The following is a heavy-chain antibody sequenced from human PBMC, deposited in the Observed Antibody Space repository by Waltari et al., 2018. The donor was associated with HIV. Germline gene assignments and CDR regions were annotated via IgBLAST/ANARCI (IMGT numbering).Heavy chain of an antibody. CDR2: ISGIGSYS. CDR1: GFHYVSYA. CDR3: AKAFSDNTAYYYDF. J-gene: IGHJ4*02. Sequence: EVQLLESGGGLVQPGGSRRLSCAASGFHYVSYAMTWVRQSPGRELEWVSAISGIGSYSFYADSVKGRFSISRDNSKNTLYLQMNNLRAADTAIYYCAKAFSDNTAYYYDFWGRGTRVTVAS. V-gene: IGHV3-23*01. D-gene: IGHD3-22*01.